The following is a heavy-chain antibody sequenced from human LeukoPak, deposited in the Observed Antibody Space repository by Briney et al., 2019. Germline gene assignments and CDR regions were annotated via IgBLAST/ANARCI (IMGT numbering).Heavy chain of an antibody. V-gene: IGHV4-39*07. J-gene: IGHJ4*02. CDR1: GGSISSSSYY. CDR3: ARDEGRSSSSGPY. CDR2: IYYSWST. D-gene: IGHD6-13*01. Sequence: SETLSLTCTVSGGSISSSSYYWGWIRQPPGKGLEWIGSIYYSWSTYYNPSLKSRVTISVDTSKNQFSLKLSSVTAADTAVYYCARDEGRSSSSGPYWGQGTLVTVSS.